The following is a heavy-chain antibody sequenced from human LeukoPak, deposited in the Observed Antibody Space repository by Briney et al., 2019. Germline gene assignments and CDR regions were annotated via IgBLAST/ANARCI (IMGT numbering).Heavy chain of an antibody. J-gene: IGHJ4*02. Sequence: SQTLSLTCAISGDSVSSNSAAWNWIRQSPSRGLEWLGRTYYRSKWYNDYAVSVKSRITINPDTSKNQFSLQLNSVTPEDTAVYHCARAVGPLGSGYYLDFDYWGQGTLVTVSS. D-gene: IGHD3-22*01. CDR2: TYYRSKWYN. V-gene: IGHV6-1*01. CDR3: ARAVGPLGSGYYLDFDY. CDR1: GDSVSSNSAA.